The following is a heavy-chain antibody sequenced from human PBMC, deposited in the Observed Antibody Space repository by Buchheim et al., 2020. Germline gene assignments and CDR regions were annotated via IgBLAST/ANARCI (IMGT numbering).Heavy chain of an antibody. Sequence: EVQLVESGGGSVQPGGSLRLSCAASGFTFSRYSMNWARQAPGKGLEWVSYMTSDEKTIYYTDSVNGRFTISRDTARNLLYLQMHSLRVDDTALYYCARSVQFGMDVWGQGTT. CDR3: ARSVQFGMDV. J-gene: IGHJ6*02. CDR1: GFTFSRYS. V-gene: IGHV3-48*01. CDR2: MTSDEKTI.